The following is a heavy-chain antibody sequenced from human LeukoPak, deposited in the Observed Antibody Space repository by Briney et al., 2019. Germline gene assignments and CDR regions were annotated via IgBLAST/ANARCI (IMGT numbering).Heavy chain of an antibody. V-gene: IGHV4-39*01. J-gene: IGHJ4*02. CDR3: ARLNYYDSSGYLMIQPAGLYYFDY. D-gene: IGHD3-22*01. CDR1: GGSISSSSYY. Sequence: SETLSLTCTVSGGSISSSSYYWGWIRQPPGKGLEWIGSIYYSGSTCYNPFLKSRVTISVDTSKNLFSLKLSSVTAADTAVYYCARLNYYDSSGYLMIQPAGLYYFDYWGQGTLVTVSS. CDR2: IYYSGST.